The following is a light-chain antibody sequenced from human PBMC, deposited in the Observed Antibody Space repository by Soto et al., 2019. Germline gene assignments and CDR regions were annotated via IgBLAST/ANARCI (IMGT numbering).Light chain of an antibody. J-gene: IGKJ5*01. V-gene: IGKV3-20*01. CDR3: QQYDNSPIT. Sequence: EIVLTQSPGILSLSPGERASLSCGASQSISSSFLAWYQQKPGQAPRLLIYGASSRATGIPDRFSGTGSETDFTLTISRLEPEDFAVYYCQQYDNSPITFRQGTRLEIK. CDR2: GAS. CDR1: QSISSSF.